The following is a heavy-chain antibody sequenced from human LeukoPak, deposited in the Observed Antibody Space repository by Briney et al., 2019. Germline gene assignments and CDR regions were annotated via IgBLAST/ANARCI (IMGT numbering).Heavy chain of an antibody. Sequence: ASVKVSCKASGYTFTDYALTWVRQAPGQGLEWMGWISPDNGNTNYAQKFQGRVSMTTDTSTDTAYMELRSLNSDDTAVYYCARDGMLGELSSYYGMDVWGQGTTVTVSS. V-gene: IGHV1-18*01. CDR1: GYTFTDYA. CDR2: ISPDNGNT. CDR3: ARDGMLGELSSYYGMDV. J-gene: IGHJ6*02. D-gene: IGHD3-10*02.